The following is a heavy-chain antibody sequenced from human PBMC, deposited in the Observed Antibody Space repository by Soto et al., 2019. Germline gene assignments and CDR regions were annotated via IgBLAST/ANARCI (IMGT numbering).Heavy chain of an antibody. CDR1: GFTFSSYA. J-gene: IGHJ4*02. V-gene: IGHV3-23*01. CDR3: ARRGSGSYYDY. D-gene: IGHD1-26*01. Sequence: EVQLLESGGGLVQPGGSLRLSCAASGFTFSSYAMRWVRQAPVKGLEWVLAISGSGGSTYYADSVKGRFTISRDNSKNTLYLQRNSLRAEDTAVYYCARRGSGSYYDYWGQGTLVTVSS. CDR2: ISGSGGST.